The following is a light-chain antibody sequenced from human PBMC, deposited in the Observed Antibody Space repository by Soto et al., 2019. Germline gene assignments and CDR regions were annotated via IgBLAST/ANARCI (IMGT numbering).Light chain of an antibody. V-gene: IGKV1-9*01. CDR2: AAS. Sequence: IQLTQSPSSLSASVGDSVTITCRASQGISSFLAWYQQKPGKAPKLLIYAASTLQSGVPSRFSGSRSGTVFSLTVSSLQPEDFATYYCQQANSFPLSFGGGTKV. J-gene: IGKJ4*01. CDR1: QGISSF. CDR3: QQANSFPLS.